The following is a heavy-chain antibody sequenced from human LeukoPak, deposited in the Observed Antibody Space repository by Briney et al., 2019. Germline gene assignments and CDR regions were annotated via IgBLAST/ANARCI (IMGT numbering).Heavy chain of an antibody. CDR3: ASLVVPAAPNYYYYMDV. J-gene: IGHJ6*03. Sequence: SETLSLTCTVSGGSISSSSCYWGWIRQPPGKGLEWIGSIYYSGSTYYNPSLKSRVTISVDTSKNQFSLKLSSVTAADTAVYYCASLVVPAAPNYYYYMDVWGKGTTVTVSS. CDR2: IYYSGST. D-gene: IGHD2-2*01. CDR1: GGSISSSSCY. V-gene: IGHV4-39*01.